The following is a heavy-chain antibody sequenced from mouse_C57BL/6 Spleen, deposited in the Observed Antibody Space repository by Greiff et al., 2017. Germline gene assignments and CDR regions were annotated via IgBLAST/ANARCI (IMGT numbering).Heavy chain of an antibody. J-gene: IGHJ4*01. CDR1: EYEFPSHD. Sequence: EVKLMESGGGLVQPGESLKLSCESNEYEFPSHDMSWVRKTPEKRLELVAAINSDGGSTYYPDTMERRFIISRDNTKKPLYLQMSSLRSEDTALYYCARLSTGTLGAMDYWGQGTSVTVSS. CDR2: INSDGGST. D-gene: IGHD4-1*01. V-gene: IGHV5-2*01. CDR3: ARLSTGTLGAMDY.